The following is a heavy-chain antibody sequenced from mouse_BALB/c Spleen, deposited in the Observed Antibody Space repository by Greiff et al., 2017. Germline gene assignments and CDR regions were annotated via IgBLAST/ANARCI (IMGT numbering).Heavy chain of an antibody. CDR1: GFSLTGYG. D-gene: IGHD2-4*01. CDR2: IWGDGST. Sequence: VKLVESGPGLVAPSQSLSITCTASGFSLTGYGVNWVRQPPGKGLEWLGMIWGDGSTDYNSALKSRLSISKENSKSQVFLKMNSLQTDDAARYYCARYDCDEYFDVWGAGTTVTVSS. CDR3: ARYDCDEYFDV. J-gene: IGHJ1*01. V-gene: IGHV2-6-7*01.